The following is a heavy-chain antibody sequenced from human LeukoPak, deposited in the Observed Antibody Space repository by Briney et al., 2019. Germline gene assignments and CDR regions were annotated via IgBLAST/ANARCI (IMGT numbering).Heavy chain of an antibody. CDR2: ISYDGSNK. V-gene: IGHV3-30-3*01. CDR3: ARDPLIAGYFDY. J-gene: IGHJ4*02. CDR1: GFTFSSYA. Sequence: GGSLRLSCAASGFTFSSYAMHWVRQAPGKGLEWVAVISYDGSNKYYADSVKGRFTISRDNSKNTLYLRMNSLRAEDTAVYYCARDPLIAGYFDYWGQGTLVTVSS. D-gene: IGHD3-16*01.